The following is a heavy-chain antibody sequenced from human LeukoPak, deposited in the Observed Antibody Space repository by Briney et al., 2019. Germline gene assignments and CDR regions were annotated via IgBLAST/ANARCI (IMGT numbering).Heavy chain of an antibody. Sequence: GASVKVSCKASGYTFTGYYMHWVRQAPGQGLEWMGWINPNSGGTNYAQKFQGRVTMTSDMSTSTVYMELSSLRSEDTAVYYCARLEPSLRGSTFDYWGQGTLVTVSS. CDR2: INPNSGGT. D-gene: IGHD5/OR15-5a*01. J-gene: IGHJ4*02. CDR3: ARLEPSLRGSTFDY. V-gene: IGHV1-2*02. CDR1: GYTFTGYY.